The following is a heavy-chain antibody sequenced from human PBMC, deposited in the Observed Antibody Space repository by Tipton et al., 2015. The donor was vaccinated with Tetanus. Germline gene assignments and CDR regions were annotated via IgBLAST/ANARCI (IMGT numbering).Heavy chain of an antibody. CDR2: IYYSGST. Sequence: TLSLTCTVSGGSVSSGSYYWSWIRQPPGKGLEWIGYIYYSGSTNYNPSLKSRVTISVDTSKNQFSLKLSSVTAADTAVYYCARGFSAGTGFKLNRYYGMDVWGQGTTVTVSS. J-gene: IGHJ6*02. CDR1: GGSVSSGSYY. CDR3: ARGFSAGTGFKLNRYYGMDV. V-gene: IGHV4-61*01. D-gene: IGHD6-13*01.